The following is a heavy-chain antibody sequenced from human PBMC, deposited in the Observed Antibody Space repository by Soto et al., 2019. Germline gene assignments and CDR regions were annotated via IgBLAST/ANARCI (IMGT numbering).Heavy chain of an antibody. J-gene: IGHJ4*02. D-gene: IGHD1-1*01. CDR3: ARSGDNYNRLDY. Sequence: PVRSLRLSCEGSGFTFSDYYISWIRQARVKGLEWISFSSNSGTFSRYADSVKGRFSISRDNTKNLLYLQMNSLRAEDTAVYYCARSGDNYNRLDYWGQGTPVTVSS. CDR1: GFTFSDYY. CDR2: SSNSGTFS. V-gene: IGHV3-11*06.